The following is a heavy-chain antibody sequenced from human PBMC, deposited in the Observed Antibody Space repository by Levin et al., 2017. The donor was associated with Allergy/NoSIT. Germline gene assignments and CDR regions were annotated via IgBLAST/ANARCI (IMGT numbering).Heavy chain of an antibody. J-gene: IGHJ5*01. CDR3: ARGTTVTGHPDWFDS. V-gene: IGHV3-7*01. CDR1: GFGLNTYW. Sequence: GGSLRLSCAASGFGLNTYWMSWVRQAPGKGLEWVANIKQDGSETHYVGSVMGRFTISRDNAKNSLYLQMNSLRVEDTAVYYCARGTTVTGHPDWFDSWGQGTLVTVSS. CDR2: IKQDGSET. D-gene: IGHD4-17*01.